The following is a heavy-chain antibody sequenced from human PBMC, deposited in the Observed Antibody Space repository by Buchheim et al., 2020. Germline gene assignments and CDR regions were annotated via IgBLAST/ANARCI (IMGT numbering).Heavy chain of an antibody. J-gene: IGHJ4*02. Sequence: QVQLVESGGGVVQPGRSLRLSCAASGFTFSSYGMHWVRQAPGKGLEWVAVIWYDGSNKYYADSVTGRFTISRDNSTNPLYLQMNSLRAEDTAVYYCARFPYYYDSSGYYFDYWGQGTL. CDR1: GFTFSSYG. CDR3: ARFPYYYDSSGYYFDY. CDR2: IWYDGSNK. V-gene: IGHV3-33*01. D-gene: IGHD3-22*01.